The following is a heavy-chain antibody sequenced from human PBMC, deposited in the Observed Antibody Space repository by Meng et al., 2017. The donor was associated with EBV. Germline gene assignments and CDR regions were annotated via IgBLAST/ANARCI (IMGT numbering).Heavy chain of an antibody. V-gene: IGHV1-3*01. D-gene: IGHD2-21*01. CDR2: INVGVGYT. Sequence: QVQLLRSGAEVKNPGASVKVSCKASGYAFTSYILHWVRQAPGQRLEWMGWINVGVGYTKYSQKFQGRVTISSDTSATTGYMELSSLRSEDTAVYYCVRGPPVGVPGPGDYWGQGTLVTVSS. CDR1: GYAFTSYI. J-gene: IGHJ4*02. CDR3: VRGPPVGVPGPGDY.